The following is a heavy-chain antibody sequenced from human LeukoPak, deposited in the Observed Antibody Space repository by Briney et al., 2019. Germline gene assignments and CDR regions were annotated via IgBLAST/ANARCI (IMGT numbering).Heavy chain of an antibody. CDR1: GFTFSSYG. V-gene: IGHV3-30*18. D-gene: IGHD3-10*01. CDR2: ISYDGSNK. Sequence: GGSLRLSCAASGFTFSSYGMHWVRQAPGKGLEWVAVISYDGSNKYYAGSVKGRFTISRDNSKNTLYLQMNSLRAEDTAVYYCAKDPGQSFDYWGQGTLVTVSS. J-gene: IGHJ4*02. CDR3: AKDPGQSFDY.